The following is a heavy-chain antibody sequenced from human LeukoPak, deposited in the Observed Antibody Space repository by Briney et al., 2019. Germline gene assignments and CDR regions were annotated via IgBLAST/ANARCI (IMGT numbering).Heavy chain of an antibody. CDR1: GGTFNSYG. V-gene: IGHV1-18*01. J-gene: IGHJ5*02. D-gene: IGHD3-16*02. CDR3: ARVPREGDYVWGSYRYTYWFDP. Sequence: ASVKVSCKASGGTFNSYGISWVRQAPGQGLEWMGWISAYNGNTNYAQKLQGRVTMTTDTSTSTAYMELRSLRSDDTAVYYCARVPREGDYVWGSYRYTYWFDPWGQGTLVTVSS. CDR2: ISAYNGNT.